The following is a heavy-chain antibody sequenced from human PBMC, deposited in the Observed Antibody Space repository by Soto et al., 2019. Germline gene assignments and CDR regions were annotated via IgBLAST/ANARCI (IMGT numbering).Heavy chain of an antibody. CDR2: ISYDGSKK. Sequence: GGSLRLSCAASGFTFSTYGMHWVRQAPGKGLEWVAVISYDGSKKYYGDSVTGRFTISRDNSENTLYLQMNSLRAEDTAVYYCAKVRSGWFLDCWGQGTLVTVSS. V-gene: IGHV3-30*18. CDR1: GFTFSTYG. CDR3: AKVRSGWFLDC. D-gene: IGHD6-19*01. J-gene: IGHJ4*02.